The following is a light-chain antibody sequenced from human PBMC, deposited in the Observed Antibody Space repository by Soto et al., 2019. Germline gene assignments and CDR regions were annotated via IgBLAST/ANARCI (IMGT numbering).Light chain of an antibody. CDR3: QTWGTDVSV. CDR1: SGHSSYA. Sequence: QSVLTQWPSASASLGASVKLTCILSSGHSSYAIAWHQQQPEKGPRFLMRLNSDGSHNKGYGIPDRFSGSNSGAERYLTISSLQFEDEADYYCQTWGTDVSVFGGGTQLTVL. V-gene: IGLV4-69*01. CDR2: LNSDGSH. J-gene: IGLJ7*01.